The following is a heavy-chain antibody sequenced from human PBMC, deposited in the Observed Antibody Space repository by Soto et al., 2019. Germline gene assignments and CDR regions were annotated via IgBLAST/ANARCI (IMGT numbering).Heavy chain of an antibody. J-gene: IGHJ4*02. CDR2: AYYSGNT. Sequence: KPSETLSLTCRASSVALTRHYWSWIRQSPGKGLAWIGYAYYSGNTNYNPSLKSRVAISVHTSKKQFSLKLTSVTTADTAAYYCARLTDSSIWSRFDYWGLGTLVTVS. V-gene: IGHV4-59*11. D-gene: IGHD6-13*01. CDR1: SVALTRHY. CDR3: ARLTDSSIWSRFDY.